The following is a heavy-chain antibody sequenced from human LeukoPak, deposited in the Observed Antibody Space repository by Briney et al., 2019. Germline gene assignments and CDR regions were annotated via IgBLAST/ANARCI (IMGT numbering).Heavy chain of an antibody. CDR2: IYYSRST. D-gene: IGHD6-13*01. V-gene: IGHV4-59*01. J-gene: IGHJ4*02. Sequence: SETLSLTCTVSGGSISSYYWSWIRQPPGKGLEWIGYIYYSRSTNYNPSLKSRVTISVDTSKNQCSLKLSYVTAADTAVYYCARDGEQLVPGYYFDYWGQGTLVTVSS. CDR3: ARDGEQLVPGYYFDY. CDR1: GGSISSYY.